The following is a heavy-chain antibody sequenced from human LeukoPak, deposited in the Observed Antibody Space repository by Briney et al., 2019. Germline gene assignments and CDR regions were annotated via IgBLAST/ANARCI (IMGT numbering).Heavy chain of an antibody. CDR2: ISGGGGST. D-gene: IGHD4-11*01. J-gene: IGHJ6*02. CDR1: GFIFTTYA. CDR3: AKDMSDYTNFPDV. V-gene: IGHV3-23*01. Sequence: PGGSLRLSCAASGFIFTTYAMIWVRQAPGKGLEWVSTISGGGGSTFCADSVKGRFTIFRVNSKNTLYLQMNSLRAEDTAIYYCAKDMSDYTNFPDVWGQGTTVTVSS.